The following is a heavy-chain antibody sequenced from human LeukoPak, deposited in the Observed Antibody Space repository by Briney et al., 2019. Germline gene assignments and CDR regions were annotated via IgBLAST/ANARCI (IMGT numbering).Heavy chain of an antibody. CDR2: IYYSGST. D-gene: IGHD3-9*01. J-gene: IGHJ3*02. Sequence: SETLSLTCTVSGGSISSSSDYWGWIRQPPGKGLEWIGSIYYSGSTYYNPSLKSRVTISVDTSKNQFSLKLSSVTAADTAVYYCAREQINYDIPPFPFDIWGQGTMVTVSS. V-gene: IGHV4-39*07. CDR3: AREQINYDIPPFPFDI. CDR1: GGSISSSSDY.